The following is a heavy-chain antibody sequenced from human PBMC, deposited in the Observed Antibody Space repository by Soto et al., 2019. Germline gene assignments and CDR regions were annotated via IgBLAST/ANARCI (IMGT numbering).Heavy chain of an antibody. V-gene: IGHV1-3*01. Sequence: QVQLVQSGAEVKKPGASVKVSCKASGYTFTSYAMHWVRQAPGQRLEWMGWINAGNGNTKYSQKFQGRVTITRDTSASTAYMELSSLRSEDTAVYYCAWGPLVVPAAMGAFDIWGQGTMVTVSS. J-gene: IGHJ3*02. CDR3: AWGPLVVPAAMGAFDI. D-gene: IGHD2-2*01. CDR1: GYTFTSYA. CDR2: INAGNGNT.